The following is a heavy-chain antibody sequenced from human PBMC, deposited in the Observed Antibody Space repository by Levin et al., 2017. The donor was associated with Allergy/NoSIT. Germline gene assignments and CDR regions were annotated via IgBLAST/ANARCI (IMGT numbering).Heavy chain of an antibody. J-gene: IGHJ6*03. CDR3: ARSYFGYGSGSPLTIHYYMDV. CDR1: GYTFTSYG. D-gene: IGHD3-10*01. V-gene: IGHV1-18*01. CDR2: ISAYNGNT. Sequence: PVASVKVSCKASGYTFTSYGISWVRQAPGQGLEWMGWISAYNGNTNYAQKLQGRVTMTTDTSTSTAYMELRSLRSDDTAVYYCARSYFGYGSGSPLTIHYYMDVWGKGTTVTVSS.